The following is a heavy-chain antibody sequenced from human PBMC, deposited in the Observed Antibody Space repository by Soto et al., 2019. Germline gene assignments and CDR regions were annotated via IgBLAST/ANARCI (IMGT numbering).Heavy chain of an antibody. J-gene: IGHJ4*02. Sequence: SETLSLTCTVSGGSISSYYWSWIRQPPGKGLEWIGYIYYSGSTNYNPSLKSRVTISVDTSKNQFSLKLSSVTAADTAVYYCGRHRREYVFGRVYPPLYYFDSGGQGTVVTVSS. D-gene: IGHD3-16*01. CDR3: GRHRREYVFGRVYPPLYYFDS. V-gene: IGHV4-59*08. CDR2: IYYSGST. CDR1: GGSISSYY.